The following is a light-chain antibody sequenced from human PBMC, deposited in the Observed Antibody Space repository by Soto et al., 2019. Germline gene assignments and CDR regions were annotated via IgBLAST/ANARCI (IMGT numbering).Light chain of an antibody. CDR3: CSYAGNYPFV. CDR2: DVS. CDR1: SSDVGAYNY. Sequence: QSVLTQPRSVSGSPGQSVTISCTGTSSDVGAYNYVSWYQHHPGKAPKLMIYDVSKRPSGVPDRFSGSKSGNTASLTISGLQAEDEADYYCCSYAGNYPFVFGSGTKLTVL. V-gene: IGLV2-11*01. J-gene: IGLJ1*01.